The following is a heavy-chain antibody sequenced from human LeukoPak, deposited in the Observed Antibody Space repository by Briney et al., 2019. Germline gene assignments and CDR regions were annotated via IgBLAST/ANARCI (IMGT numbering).Heavy chain of an antibody. Sequence: GGSLRLSCAASGFTFSNYAMHWVRQAPGKGLEWVSLISSGGTYEYYADSVKGRFTISRDNSKNTLYLQLNSLRAEDTAVYYCARDSTYYYDSGSSGPHYFDNWGQGTLVTVSS. J-gene: IGHJ4*02. V-gene: IGHV3-30*01. CDR3: ARDSTYYYDSGSSGPHYFDN. CDR2: ISSGGTYE. CDR1: GFTFSNYA. D-gene: IGHD3-10*01.